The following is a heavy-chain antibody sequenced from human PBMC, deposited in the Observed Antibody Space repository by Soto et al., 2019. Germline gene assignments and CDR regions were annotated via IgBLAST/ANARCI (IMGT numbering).Heavy chain of an antibody. Sequence: PSETLSLTCAVYGGSFSGYYWSWIRQPPGKGLEWIGEINHSGSTNYNPSLKSRVTISVDTSKNQFSLKLSSVTAADTAVYYCARGGEQLVPGYFDYWGQGTLVTVSS. V-gene: IGHV4-34*01. J-gene: IGHJ4*02. CDR2: INHSGST. D-gene: IGHD6-6*01. CDR3: ARGGEQLVPGYFDY. CDR1: GGSFSGYY.